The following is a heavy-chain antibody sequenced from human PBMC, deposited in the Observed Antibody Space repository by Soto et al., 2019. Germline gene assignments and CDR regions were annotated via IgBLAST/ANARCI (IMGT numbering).Heavy chain of an antibody. Sequence: QVQLVQSGAEVKKPGSSVKVSCKASGGTFSSYTISWVRQAPGQGLEWMGSIIPILGIANNAQKFQGRVTITVNKSTSITYMEMSRLRSEDTAVYYCASDLVDTAMVTSGAYYYYYGMDVWGQGTTVTVSS. CDR1: GGTFSSYT. V-gene: IGHV1-69*02. D-gene: IGHD5-18*01. CDR3: ASDLVDTAMVTSGAYYYYYGMDV. J-gene: IGHJ6*02. CDR2: IIPILGIA.